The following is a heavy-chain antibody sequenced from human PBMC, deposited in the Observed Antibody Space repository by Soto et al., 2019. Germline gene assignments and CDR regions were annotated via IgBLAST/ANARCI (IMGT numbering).Heavy chain of an antibody. CDR2: IISTFGTA. J-gene: IGHJ6*02. D-gene: IGHD3-10*01. V-gene: IGHV1-69*13. CDR3: ARDPHRGSGSYYRPVCRDV. Sequence: SVKVSCKVSGGTFSSYAISWVLQAPGQGLEWMGGIISTFGTANYAQKCQGRVTSTADESTNTAYMELSSLRSEDTSVYYCARDPHRGSGSYYRPVCRDVWGQGTTVTVSS. CDR1: GGTFSSYA.